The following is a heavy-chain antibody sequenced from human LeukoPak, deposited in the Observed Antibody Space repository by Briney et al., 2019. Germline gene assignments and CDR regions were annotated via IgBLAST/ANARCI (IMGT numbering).Heavy chain of an antibody. J-gene: IGHJ6*03. D-gene: IGHD2-2*01. CDR1: GYTFTSYD. V-gene: IGHV1-8*03. Sequence: ASVKVSCKAPGYTFTSYDINWVRQATGQGLEWMGWMNPNSGNTGYAQKFQGRVTITRNTSISTAYMELSSLRSEDTAVYYCARAGYCSSTSCYHYYMDVWGKGTTVTVSS. CDR2: MNPNSGNT. CDR3: ARAGYCSSTSCYHYYMDV.